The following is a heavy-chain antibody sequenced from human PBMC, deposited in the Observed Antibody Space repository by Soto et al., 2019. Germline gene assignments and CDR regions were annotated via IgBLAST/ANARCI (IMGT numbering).Heavy chain of an antibody. D-gene: IGHD2-2*01. Sequence: GGSLRLSCAASGFSLSSYSMNWVRQAPGKGLEWVSAISSSSIYIYYGDSVKGRFTISRDNAKNSLYLQLNSLRAEDTAVYYCARIGVAAALGTFGMDVWGHGTTVTVSS. CDR3: ARIGVAAALGTFGMDV. V-gene: IGHV3-21*01. CDR2: ISSSSIYI. J-gene: IGHJ6*02. CDR1: GFSLSSYS.